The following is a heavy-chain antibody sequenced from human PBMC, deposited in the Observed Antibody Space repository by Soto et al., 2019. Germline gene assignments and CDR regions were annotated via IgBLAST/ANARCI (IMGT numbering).Heavy chain of an antibody. V-gene: IGHV3-13*05. CDR3: ASTDRDFYGLDV. J-gene: IGHJ6*02. Sequence: EVQLVESGGGLVQPGGSLRLSCEASGFTFRNYDMHWVRQGTGKGLEWVSGISAAGDPDYADSVEGRFTISRENAQNSFCLQMNSLRVGDTAVYYCASTDRDFYGLDVWGQGTTVIVSS. CDR1: GFTFRNYD. CDR2: ISAAGDP.